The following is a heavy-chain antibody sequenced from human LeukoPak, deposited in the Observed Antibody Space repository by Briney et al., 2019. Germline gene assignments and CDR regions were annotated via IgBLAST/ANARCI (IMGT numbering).Heavy chain of an antibody. J-gene: IGHJ3*02. CDR1: GGTFSSYA. D-gene: IGHD2-15*01. CDR2: ISPIFGTA. CDR3: ARPRVVAATVDAFDI. Sequence: ASVKVSCKASGGTFSSYAISWVRQAPGQGLEWMGGISPIFGTANYAQKFQGRVTITADESTSTAYMELSSLRSEDTAVYYCARPRVVAATVDAFDIWGQGTMVTVSS. V-gene: IGHV1-69*13.